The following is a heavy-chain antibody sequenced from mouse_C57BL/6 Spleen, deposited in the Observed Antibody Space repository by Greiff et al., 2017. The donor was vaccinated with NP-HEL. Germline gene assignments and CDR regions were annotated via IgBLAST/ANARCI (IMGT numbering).Heavy chain of an antibody. CDR3: ARDGYSFAY. CDR2: IDPYDSYT. D-gene: IGHD2-3*01. J-gene: IGHJ3*01. V-gene: IGHV1-69*01. CDR1: GYTFTSYW. Sequence: QVQLQQPGAELVMPGASVKLSCKASGYTFTSYWMHWVKQRPGQGLEWIGEIDPYDSYTNYNDKFKGKSTLTVDKSSSTAYMQLSILTPEDSAVYYCARDGYSFAYWGQGTLVTVSA.